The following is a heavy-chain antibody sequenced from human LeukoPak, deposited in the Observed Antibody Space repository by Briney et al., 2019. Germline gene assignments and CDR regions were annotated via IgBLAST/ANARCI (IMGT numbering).Heavy chain of an antibody. J-gene: IGHJ6*02. Sequence: GESLKISCKGSGYRFINYWIGWLRQMPDKGLEWMGIIYPADSDTRYSPAFQGQVTISADKSITTAYLQWSSLKASDTAIYYCVKGISGTYFGMDVWGQGTTVTVSS. CDR3: VKGISGTYFGMDV. V-gene: IGHV5-51*01. D-gene: IGHD3-10*01. CDR2: IYPADSDT. CDR1: GYRFINYW.